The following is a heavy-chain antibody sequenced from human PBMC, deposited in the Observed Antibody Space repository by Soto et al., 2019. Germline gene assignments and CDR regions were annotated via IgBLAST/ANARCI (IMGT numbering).Heavy chain of an antibody. Sequence: SETLSLTCAVYGGSFSGYYWSWIRQPPGKGLEWIGEINHSGSTNYNPSLKSRVTISVDTSKNQFSLKLSSVTAADTAVYYCARHISTGDYILDYWGQGTLVTVSS. CDR1: GGSFSGYY. D-gene: IGHD4-17*01. CDR2: INHSGST. V-gene: IGHV4-34*01. CDR3: ARHISTGDYILDY. J-gene: IGHJ4*02.